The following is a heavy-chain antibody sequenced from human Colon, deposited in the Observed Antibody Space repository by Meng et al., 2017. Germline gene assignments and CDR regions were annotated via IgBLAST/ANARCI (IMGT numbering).Heavy chain of an antibody. D-gene: IGHD3-10*01. CDR2: TYYRSEWQN. CDR3: TTWYGEY. V-gene: IGHV6-1*01. Sequence: VQLQQSGPGLVTPPQTLSLTCAISGDSVSSNRALWHWVRQSPSRGLEWLGQTYYRSEWQNHYGVSVKSRITINADTSRNHFSLHLNSVTPEDTAVYYCTTWYGEYWGQGTLVTVSS. J-gene: IGHJ4*02. CDR1: GDSVSSNRAL.